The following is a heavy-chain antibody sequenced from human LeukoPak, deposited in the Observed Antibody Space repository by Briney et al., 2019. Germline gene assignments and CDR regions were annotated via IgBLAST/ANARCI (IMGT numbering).Heavy chain of an antibody. CDR2: IYYTGNT. V-gene: IGHV4-39*01. J-gene: IGHJ4*02. CDR1: GVSISSSYSY. Sequence: SETLSLTCTVSGVSISSSYSYWGRIRQPPGVGLEWIGSIYYTGNTYYNASLKSQVSISIDTSKNQFSLKLTSVTAADTAVYYCARQTGSGLFILPGGQGTLVTVSS. CDR3: ARQTGSGLFILP. D-gene: IGHD3/OR15-3a*01.